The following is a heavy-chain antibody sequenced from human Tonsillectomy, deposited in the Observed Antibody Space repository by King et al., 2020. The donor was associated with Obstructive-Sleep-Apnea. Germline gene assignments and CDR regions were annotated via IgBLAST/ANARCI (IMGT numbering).Heavy chain of an antibody. J-gene: IGHJ4*02. CDR1: GFTFSNYA. Sequence: VQLVESGGDLVQPGGSLRLSCAASGFTFSNYAMSWVRPAPGKGLEWVSAIGGSGRSTYYADSVKCRFTIARDNSRNTLYLQMNSLRGEDAAIYYCAKISGGVASASHFDCWGQGTLVTVSS. V-gene: IGHV3-23*04. CDR3: AKISGGVASASHFDC. D-gene: IGHD3-16*01. CDR2: IGGSGRST.